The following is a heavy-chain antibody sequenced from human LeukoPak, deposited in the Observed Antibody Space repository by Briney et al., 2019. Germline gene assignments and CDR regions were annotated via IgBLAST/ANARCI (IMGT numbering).Heavy chain of an antibody. CDR2: INSDGSST. V-gene: IGHV3-74*01. Sequence: GGSLRLSCAASGFTFSNYAMSWVRQAPGKGLVWVSRINSDGSSTSYADSVKGRFTISRDNAKNTLYLQMNSLRAEDTAVYYCARDSAAAGPDYWGQGTLVTVSS. CDR3: ARDSAAAGPDY. J-gene: IGHJ4*02. CDR1: GFTFSNYA. D-gene: IGHD6-13*01.